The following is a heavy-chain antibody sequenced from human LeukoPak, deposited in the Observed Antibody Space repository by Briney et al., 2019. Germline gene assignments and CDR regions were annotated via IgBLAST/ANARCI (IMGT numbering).Heavy chain of an antibody. D-gene: IGHD3-10*01. Sequence: SETLSLTRSVSGGSISSSTFYWDWIRQPPGKGLEWIGSFYYRGSTYYNPSLKSRVTISVDTSKNQFSLRLSSVTAADTAVYYCARGDFVLLGVGFEYWGQGALVTVSS. J-gene: IGHJ4*02. CDR3: ARGDFVLLGVGFEY. V-gene: IGHV4-39*07. CDR1: GGSISSSTFY. CDR2: FYYRGST.